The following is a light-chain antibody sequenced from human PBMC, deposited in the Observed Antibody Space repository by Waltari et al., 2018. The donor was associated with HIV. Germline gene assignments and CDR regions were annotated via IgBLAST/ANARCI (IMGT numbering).Light chain of an antibody. V-gene: IGKV1-5*03. CDR3: QQYKTTSGT. CDR1: QSISTW. CDR2: QAS. J-gene: IGKJ1*01. Sequence: DIQVTQSPSTLSASVGDRVTITCRASQSISTWLAWHQQKPGKAPKLLIYQASSLESGVPSRFSGSGSGTEFTLTITSLQPDDFATYYCQQYKTTSGTFGQGTKVEIK.